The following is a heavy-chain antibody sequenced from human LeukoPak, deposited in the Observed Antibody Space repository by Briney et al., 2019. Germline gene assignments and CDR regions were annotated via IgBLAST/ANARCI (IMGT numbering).Heavy chain of an antibody. Sequence: GGSLRLSCAASGFIFSRYGMSWVRQAPGKGLEWVSAISGSGGTTYYADSVKGRFTISRDNSKNTLYLQINSLRAEDTAVYYCAKDHLPGIVVADRDYWGQGTLVTVSS. V-gene: IGHV3-23*01. D-gene: IGHD6-19*01. CDR3: AKDHLPGIVVADRDY. J-gene: IGHJ4*02. CDR2: ISGSGGTT. CDR1: GFIFSRYG.